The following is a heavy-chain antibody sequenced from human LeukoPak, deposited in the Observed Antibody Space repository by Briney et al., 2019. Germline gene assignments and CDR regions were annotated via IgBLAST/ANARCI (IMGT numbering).Heavy chain of an antibody. Sequence: SETLSLTCTVSGGSISSYYWSWIRQPPGKGLEWIGYIYYSGSTNYNPSLKSRVTISVDTSKNQFSLKLSSVTAADTAVYYCARDQDRYYFDYWGQGTLVTVSS. CDR1: GGSISSYY. CDR2: IYYSGST. CDR3: ARDQDRYYFDY. V-gene: IGHV4-59*01. J-gene: IGHJ4*02.